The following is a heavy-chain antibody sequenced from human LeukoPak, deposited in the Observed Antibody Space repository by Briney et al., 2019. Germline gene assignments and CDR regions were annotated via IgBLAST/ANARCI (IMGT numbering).Heavy chain of an antibody. CDR2: ISAHNGNT. Sequence: ASVKVSCKTSGYTFTTYGIDWVRQAPGQGLEWMAWISAHNGNTKYAQSLQGRVTLTIDASARTAYMELRNLRSDDTAVYYCVILDTIVGFDYWGQGTLVTVSS. CDR1: GYTFTTYG. CDR3: VILDTIVGFDY. D-gene: IGHD5-24*01. J-gene: IGHJ4*02. V-gene: IGHV1-18*01.